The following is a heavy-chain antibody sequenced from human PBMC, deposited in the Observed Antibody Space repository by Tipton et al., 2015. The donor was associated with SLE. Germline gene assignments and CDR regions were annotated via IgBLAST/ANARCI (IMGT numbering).Heavy chain of an antibody. D-gene: IGHD3-10*01. J-gene: IGHJ2*01. Sequence: TLSLTCAVSGGSISSSYYWSWIRQPPGKGLEWIGYIYYSGSTNYNPSLKSRVTISVDTSKNQFSLKLSSVTAADTAVYYCARDGGWYFDLWGRGTLVTVSS. CDR2: IYYSGST. CDR3: ARDGGWYFDL. CDR1: GGSISSSYY. V-gene: IGHV4-61*01.